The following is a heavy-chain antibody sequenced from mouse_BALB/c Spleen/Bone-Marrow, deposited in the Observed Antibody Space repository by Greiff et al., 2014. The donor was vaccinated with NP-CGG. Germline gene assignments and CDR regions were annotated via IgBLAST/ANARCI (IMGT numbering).Heavy chain of an antibody. V-gene: IGHV5-12-1*01. J-gene: IGHJ2*01. CDR2: ISSGGGST. CDR3: ARHRSYFDY. Sequence: DVQLVESGGGLVKPGGSLKLSCAASGFAFSSYDMSWVRQTPEKRLEWVAYISSGGGSTYYPDTVKGRFTISRDNTKNTLYLQMSSLKSEDTAMYYCARHRSYFDYWGQGTTLTVSS. CDR1: GFAFSSYD.